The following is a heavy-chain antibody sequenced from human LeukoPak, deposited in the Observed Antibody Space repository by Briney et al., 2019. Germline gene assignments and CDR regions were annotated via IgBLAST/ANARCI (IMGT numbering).Heavy chain of an antibody. CDR2: IKQDGSEK. V-gene: IGHV3-7*01. D-gene: IGHD3-3*01. Sequence: GGSLRLSCAASGFTFSSYWMSWARQAPGKGLEWVANIKQDGSEKYYVDSVKGRFTISRDNAKNSLYLQMNSLGAEDTAVYYCARVVRGITIFGVVIFFDYWGQGTLVTVSS. CDR1: GFTFSSYW. J-gene: IGHJ4*02. CDR3: ARVVRGITIFGVVIFFDY.